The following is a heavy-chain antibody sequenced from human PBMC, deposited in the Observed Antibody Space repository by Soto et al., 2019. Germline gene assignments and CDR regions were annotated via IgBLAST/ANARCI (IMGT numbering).Heavy chain of an antibody. CDR3: ARHLGWLQSSFDY. D-gene: IGHD5-12*01. CDR2: IYYSGST. Sequence: QLQLQESGPGLVKPSETLSLTCTVSGGSISSSSYYWGWIRQPPGKGLEWIGSIYYSGSTYYNPSLKSRVTISVDTSKNQFSLKLSSVTAADTAVYYCARHLGWLQSSFDYWGQGTLVTVSS. J-gene: IGHJ4*02. CDR1: GGSISSSSYY. V-gene: IGHV4-39*01.